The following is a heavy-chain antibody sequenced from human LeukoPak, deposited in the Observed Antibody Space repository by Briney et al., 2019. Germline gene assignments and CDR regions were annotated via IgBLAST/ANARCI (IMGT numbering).Heavy chain of an antibody. Sequence: GGSLRLSCAASGFTFRTYAMNWVRQAPGKGLEWVSVITGDGKIIYYADSVKGRFIISRDISKNTLYLQMNSLRAEDSALYYCARGGRGSAAVVAPRSFDIWGQGTMVTVSS. CDR1: GFTFRTYA. J-gene: IGHJ3*02. CDR2: ITGDGKII. D-gene: IGHD3-22*01. CDR3: ARGGRGSAAVVAPRSFDI. V-gene: IGHV3-23*01.